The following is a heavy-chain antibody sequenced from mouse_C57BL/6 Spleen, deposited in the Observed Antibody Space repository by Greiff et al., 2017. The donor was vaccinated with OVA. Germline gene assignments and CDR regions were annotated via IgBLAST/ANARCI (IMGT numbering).Heavy chain of an antibody. D-gene: IGHD3-2*02. V-gene: IGHV1-50*01. CDR3: ARRPWFAY. Sequence: QVQLQQPGAELVKPGASVKLSCKASGYTFTSYWMQWVKQRPGQGLEWIGEIDPSDSYTNYNQKFKGKATLTVDTSSSTAYMQLSSLTSEDSAVYYCARRPWFAYWGQGTLVTVSA. CDR1: GYTFTSYW. CDR2: IDPSDSYT. J-gene: IGHJ3*01.